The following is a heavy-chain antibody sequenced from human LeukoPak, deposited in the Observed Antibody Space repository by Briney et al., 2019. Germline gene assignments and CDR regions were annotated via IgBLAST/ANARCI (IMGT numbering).Heavy chain of an antibody. CDR1: GFTFDDYA. Sequence: PGGSLRLSCAASGFTFDDYAMHWVRQAPGKGLEWVSTISGPGSSTYSADSVKGRFTISRDNSKNTLYLQMHSLRAEDTAIYYCAKPSRDFDSSGYSHFDYWGQGTLVTVSS. CDR2: ISGPGSST. D-gene: IGHD3-22*01. V-gene: IGHV3-23*01. J-gene: IGHJ4*02. CDR3: AKPSRDFDSSGYSHFDY.